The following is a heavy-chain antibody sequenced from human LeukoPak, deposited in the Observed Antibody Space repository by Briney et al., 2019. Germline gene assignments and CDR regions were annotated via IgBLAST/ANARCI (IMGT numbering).Heavy chain of an antibody. CDR2: ISGDSIYI. Sequence: GGSLRLSCAASGFRFSSYSMGWVRQAPGRGLEWVSSISGDSIYIYYADSVRGRFTISRDNAKSSLFLQMNSLRAEDTAVYYCARCSSTGCASSPLAGYLYWGQGTLVTVSS. CDR1: GFRFSSYS. D-gene: IGHD2-2*01. J-gene: IGHJ4*02. CDR3: ARCSSTGCASSPLAGYLY. V-gene: IGHV3-21*01.